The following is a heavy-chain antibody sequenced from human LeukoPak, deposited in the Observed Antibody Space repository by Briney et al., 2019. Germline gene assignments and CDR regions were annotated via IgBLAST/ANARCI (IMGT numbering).Heavy chain of an antibody. CDR1: GFTFSSYA. CDR3: AKGYKTYHYDSSGYYPLDY. V-gene: IGHV3-23*01. J-gene: IGHJ4*02. D-gene: IGHD3-22*01. Sequence: GGSLRLSCAASGFTFSSYAMSWVRQAPGKGLEWVSAISGSGGSTYYADSVKGRFTISRDNSKNTLYLQMNSLRAEDTAVYYCAKGYKTYHYDSSGYYPLDYWGQGTLVTVSS. CDR2: ISGSGGST.